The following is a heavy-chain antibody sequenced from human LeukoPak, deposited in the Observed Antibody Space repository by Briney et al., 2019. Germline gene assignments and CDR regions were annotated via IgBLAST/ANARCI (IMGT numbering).Heavy chain of an antibody. Sequence: PSETLSLTCTVSGDSISSYYWSWIRQPAGKGLEWIGRVYTSGSTSYNPSLKSRVTMSVDTSKNQFSLKLSSVTAADTAMYYCARGFWWELADWGQGTLVTVSS. D-gene: IGHD1-26*01. CDR1: GDSISSYY. J-gene: IGHJ4*02. V-gene: IGHV4-4*07. CDR3: ARGFWWELAD. CDR2: VYTSGST.